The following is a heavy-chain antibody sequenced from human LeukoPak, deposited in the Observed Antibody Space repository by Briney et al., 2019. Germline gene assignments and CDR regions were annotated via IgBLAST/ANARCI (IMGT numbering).Heavy chain of an antibody. J-gene: IGHJ6*02. CDR3: ARLWFGELSGLSAEYYYYYGMDV. V-gene: IGHV1-69*13. D-gene: IGHD3-10*01. CDR1: GGTFSSYA. CDR2: IIPIFGTA. Sequence: SVKVSCKASGGTFSSYAISWVRQAPGQGLEWMGGIIPIFGTANYAQKFQGRVTITADESTSTAYMELSSLRSEDTAVYYCARLWFGELSGLSAEYYYYYGMDVWGQGTTVTVSS.